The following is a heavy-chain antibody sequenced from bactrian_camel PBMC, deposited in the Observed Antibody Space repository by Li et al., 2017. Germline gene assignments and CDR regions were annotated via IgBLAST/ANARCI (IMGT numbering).Heavy chain of an antibody. J-gene: IGHJ4*01. CDR3: AAVRSTRCAVAWGMSIPT. CDR2: FRSDGST. V-gene: IGHV3S55*01. CDR1: GGTFDGSD. D-gene: IGHD7*01. Sequence: HVQLVESGGGSVQAGGSLRLSCTASGGTFDGSDVGWYRQAIGPECEWVAIFRSDGSTVYKDSVKGRFTISQNNAKNTAFLQMSSLKPEDTAIYYCAAVRSTRCAVAWGMSIPTRARGPRSPSP.